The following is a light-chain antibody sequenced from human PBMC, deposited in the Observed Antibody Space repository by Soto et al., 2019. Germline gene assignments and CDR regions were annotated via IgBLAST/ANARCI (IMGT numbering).Light chain of an antibody. Sequence: DIQMTQSPSSLSASVGDRVTITCRASQSITSYLNWYQHKPGKAPKLLIYAASSLQSGVPSRFSGSGSGTDFTLTISSLQPEDFAIYYCQQSYSSPRTFGQGTKVEIK. CDR3: QQSYSSPRT. J-gene: IGKJ1*01. V-gene: IGKV1-39*01. CDR1: QSITSY. CDR2: AAS.